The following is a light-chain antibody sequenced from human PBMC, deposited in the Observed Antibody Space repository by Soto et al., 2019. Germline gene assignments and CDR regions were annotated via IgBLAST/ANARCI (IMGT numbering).Light chain of an antibody. Sequence: QSALTQPASVSGSPGQSITISCTGTGSDVGNYVFVSWYQQYPGKAPKLIIFEVSNRPSGVSDRFSSSKSGSTASLSISGLQSEDEADYYCVSYTSTSTLVFGTGTKLTVL. CDR3: VSYTSTSTLV. CDR1: GSDVGNYVF. V-gene: IGLV2-14*01. CDR2: EVS. J-gene: IGLJ1*01.